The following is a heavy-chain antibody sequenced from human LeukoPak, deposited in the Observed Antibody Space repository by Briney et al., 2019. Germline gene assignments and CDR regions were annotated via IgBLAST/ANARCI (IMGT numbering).Heavy chain of an antibody. V-gene: IGHV3-53*01. CDR2: IYSGGST. Sequence: GGSLRLSCATSGFTVSSNYMNWVRQAPGKGLEWVSVIYSGGSTYYADSVKGRFTISRDNSKNTLYLQMNSLRVEDTAVYYCAREDGSYPLFDSWGQGTLVTVSS. D-gene: IGHD3-10*01. J-gene: IGHJ4*02. CDR1: GFTVSSNY. CDR3: AREDGSYPLFDS.